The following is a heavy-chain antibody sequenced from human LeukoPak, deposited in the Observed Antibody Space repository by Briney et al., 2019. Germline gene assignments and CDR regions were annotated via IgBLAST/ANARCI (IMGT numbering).Heavy chain of an antibody. CDR3: ARGFRRVDY. CDR1: GGSFSGYY. J-gene: IGHJ4*02. CDR2: INHSGST. V-gene: IGHV4-34*01. Sequence: SETLSLTCAVYGGSFSGYYWSWIRQPPGKGLEWIGEINHSGSTNYNPSLKSRVTISVDTSKSQFSLKLSSVTAADTAVYYCARGFRRVDYWGQGTLVTVSS.